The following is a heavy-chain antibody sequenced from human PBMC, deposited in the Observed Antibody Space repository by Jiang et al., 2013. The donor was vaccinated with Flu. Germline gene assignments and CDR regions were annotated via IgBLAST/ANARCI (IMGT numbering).Heavy chain of an antibody. J-gene: IGHJ6*02. CDR2: IKQDGSEK. Sequence: SGFTFSSYWMSWVRQAPGKGLEWVANIKQDGSEKYYVDSVKGRFTISRDNAKNSLYLQMNSLRAEDTAVYYCAREGWLDTAMVLWWDYYYGMDVWGQGTTVTVSS. D-gene: IGHD5-18*01. CDR1: GFTFSSYW. V-gene: IGHV3-7*01. CDR3: AREGWLDTAMVLWWDYYYGMDV.